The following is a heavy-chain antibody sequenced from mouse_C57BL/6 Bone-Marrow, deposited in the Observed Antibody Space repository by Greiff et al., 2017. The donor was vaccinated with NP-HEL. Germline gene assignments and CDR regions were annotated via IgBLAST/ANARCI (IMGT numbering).Heavy chain of an antibody. CDR3: ARDYYYGGSYLFDY. V-gene: IGHV1-64*01. Sequence: VQLQQSGAELVKPGASVKLSCKASGYTFTSYWMHWVKQRPGQGLEWIGMIHPNSGSTNYNEKFKSKATLTVDKSSSTAYMQLSSLTSEDSAVYYCARDYYYGGSYLFDYWGQGTTLTVSS. D-gene: IGHD1-1*01. CDR1: GYTFTSYW. J-gene: IGHJ2*01. CDR2: IHPNSGST.